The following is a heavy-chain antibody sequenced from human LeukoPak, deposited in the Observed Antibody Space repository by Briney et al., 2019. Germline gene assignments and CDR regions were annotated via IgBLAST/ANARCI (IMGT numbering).Heavy chain of an antibody. CDR1: GGSFSGYY. V-gene: IGHV4-34*01. D-gene: IGHD6-19*01. Sequence: SETLSLTCAVYGGSFSGYYWSWIRQPPGKGLEWIGEINHSGSTNYNPSLKSRVTISVDTSKNQFSLKLSSVTAADTAVYYCARGRGSGWYRDGGYFDYWGQGTLVTVSS. CDR2: INHSGST. J-gene: IGHJ4*02. CDR3: ARGRGSGWYRDGGYFDY.